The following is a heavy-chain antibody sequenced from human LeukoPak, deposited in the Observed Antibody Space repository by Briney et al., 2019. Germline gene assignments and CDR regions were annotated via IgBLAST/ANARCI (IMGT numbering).Heavy chain of an antibody. J-gene: IGHJ4*02. CDR1: GYTFTAYY. V-gene: IGHV1-2*02. CDR3: ATDLKLRATGVLNS. D-gene: IGHD1-26*01. CDR2: INPNTGAT. Sequence: ASVKVSCKASGYTFTAYYLHWVRQAPGQGLEWMGWINPNTGATTDAQKFQGRVTMTRDTSISTTYMELSGLTPDDTAIYFCATDLKLRATGVLNSWGQGTLVTVSS.